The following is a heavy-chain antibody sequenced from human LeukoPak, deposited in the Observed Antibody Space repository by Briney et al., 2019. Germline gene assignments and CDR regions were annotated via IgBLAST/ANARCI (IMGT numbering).Heavy chain of an antibody. CDR1: GFTFTSSA. V-gene: IGHV1-58*01. CDR2: IVVGSGNT. Sequence: GASVKVSCKASGFTFTSSAVQWVRQARGQRLEWIGWIVVGSGNTNYAQKFQERVTITRDMSTSTAYMELSSLRPEDTAVYYCAAAPLNYYYDSSGYIRPPSGWGQGTLVTVSS. J-gene: IGHJ4*02. D-gene: IGHD3-22*01. CDR3: AAAPLNYYYDSSGYIRPPSG.